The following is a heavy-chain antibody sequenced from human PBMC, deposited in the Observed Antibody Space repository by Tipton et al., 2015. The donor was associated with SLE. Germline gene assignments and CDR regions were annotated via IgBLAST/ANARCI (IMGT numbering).Heavy chain of an antibody. V-gene: IGHV4-59*01. D-gene: IGHD6-25*01. J-gene: IGHJ2*01. CDR3: ARRGFMSWSFAL. CDR1: GGSTTRFY. CDR2: VYYSGNT. Sequence: TLSLTCSVSGGSTTRFYWSWIRQSPGKTMEWIGYVYYSGNTNYNPSLKSRVTISMDTSKNQGSLRLNSVTAADTAVFYCARRGFMSWSFALCGRCALFAISS.